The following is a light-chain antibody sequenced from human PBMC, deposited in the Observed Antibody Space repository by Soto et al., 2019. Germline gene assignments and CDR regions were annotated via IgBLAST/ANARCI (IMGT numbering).Light chain of an antibody. CDR1: SSDVGGYSY. CDR3: SSYTSSSTLNV. V-gene: IGLV2-14*01. Sequence: QSALTQPASVSGSPGQSITISCTGTSSDVGGYSYVSWYQQHPGKAPKLMIYEVSNRPSGVSSRFSGSKSGNTASLPISGLQAEDEADYYCSSYTSSSTLNVFGTGTKLTVL. CDR2: EVS. J-gene: IGLJ1*01.